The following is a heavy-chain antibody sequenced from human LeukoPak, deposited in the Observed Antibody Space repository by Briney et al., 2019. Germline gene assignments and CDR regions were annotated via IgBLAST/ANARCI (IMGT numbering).Heavy chain of an antibody. D-gene: IGHD1-26*01. CDR1: GFTSIAYA. CDR3: AKGRSGSYLYYFDY. V-gene: IGHV3-23*01. CDR2: ISGGGVTT. Sequence: GGSLRLSCVGSGFTSIAYALTWARQAPGKGLEWVSGISGGGVTTYYADSVKGRFTISRDNSKNTLYLQMNSLRAEDTAVYYCAKGRSGSYLYYFDYWGQGTLVTVSS. J-gene: IGHJ4*02.